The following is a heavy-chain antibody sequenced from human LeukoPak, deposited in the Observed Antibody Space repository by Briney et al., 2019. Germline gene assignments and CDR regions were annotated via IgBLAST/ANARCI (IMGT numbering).Heavy chain of an antibody. CDR1: GFTFSTYA. D-gene: IGHD4-23*01. CDR3: AKALYGGHDY. CDR2: LSGNGNTI. Sequence: GGSLRLSCAASGFTFSTYAVSWVRQAPGKGLECVSALSGNGNTIYYADSVKGRFTISRDNSKNTLSLQMNSLRAEDTAVYYCAKALYGGHDYWGQGTLVTISS. J-gene: IGHJ4*02. V-gene: IGHV3-23*01.